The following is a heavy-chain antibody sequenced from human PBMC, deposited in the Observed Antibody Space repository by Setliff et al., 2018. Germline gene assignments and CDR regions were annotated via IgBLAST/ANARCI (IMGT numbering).Heavy chain of an antibody. J-gene: IGHJ4*02. CDR3: ARGLNSVSWTFAY. D-gene: IGHD2-15*01. CDR2: IQTGGST. CDR1: GGSIRNYY. V-gene: IGHV4-4*08. Sequence: PSETLSLTCTVSGGSIRNYYWSWIRQPPGKGLEWIGYIQTGGSTNYNPSLKSRVNISVDTSKKQFSLKLSSVTAADTAVYYCARGLNSVSWTFAYWGQGSLVTVSS.